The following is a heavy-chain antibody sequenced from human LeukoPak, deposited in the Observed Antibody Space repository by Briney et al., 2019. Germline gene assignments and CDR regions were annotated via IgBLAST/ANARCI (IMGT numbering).Heavy chain of an antibody. J-gene: IGHJ4*02. CDR3: AKDGEWELLGSDY. CDR1: GFTFSSYA. D-gene: IGHD1-26*01. CDR2: ISGSGGST. Sequence: GGSLRLSCAASGFTFSSYAMSWVRQAPGKGLEWVSAISGSGGSTYYADSVKGRFTISRDNTKNTLYLQMNSLRAEDTAVYYCAKDGEWELLGSDYWGQGTLVTVSS. V-gene: IGHV3-23*01.